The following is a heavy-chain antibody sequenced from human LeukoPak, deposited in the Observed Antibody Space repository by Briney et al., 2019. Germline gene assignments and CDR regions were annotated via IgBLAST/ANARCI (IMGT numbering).Heavy chain of an antibody. CDR3: AREGGFYRPLDY. CDR2: NSGST. CDR1: GDSLSDYF. Sequence: SETLSLTCTVSGDSLSDYFWSWIRQPPGKGLEWIGYNSGSTNYNASLKSRVTILLVRSKNQFSLKLSSVTAADTAVYYCAREGGFYRPLDYSGQGTLVTVSS. D-gene: IGHD3-3*01. V-gene: IGHV4-59*12. J-gene: IGHJ4*02.